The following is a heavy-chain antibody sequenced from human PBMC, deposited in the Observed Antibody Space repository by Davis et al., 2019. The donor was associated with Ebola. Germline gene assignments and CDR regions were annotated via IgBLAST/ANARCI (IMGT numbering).Heavy chain of an antibody. J-gene: IGHJ3*01. CDR1: GFTFDDYG. Sequence: GESLKISCAASGFTFDDYGMSWVRQAPGKGLEWVSGINWNGGSTGYADSVKGRFTISRDNAKNSLYLQMNSLRAEDTALYHCARVSFGVTDEEWGQGTMVTVPS. V-gene: IGHV3-20*01. CDR3: ARVSFGVTDEE. D-gene: IGHD2-21*02. CDR2: INWNGGST.